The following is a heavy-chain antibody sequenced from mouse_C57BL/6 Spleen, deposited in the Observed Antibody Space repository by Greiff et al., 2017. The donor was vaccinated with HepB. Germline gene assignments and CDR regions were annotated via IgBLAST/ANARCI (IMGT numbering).Heavy chain of an antibody. CDR2: ISDGGSYT. CDR3: ARGGSDGRGAMDY. Sequence: EVKLQESGGGLVKPGGSLKLSCAASGFTFSSYAMSWVRQTPEKRLEWVATISDGGSYTYYPDNVKGRFTISRDNAKNNLYLQMSHLKSEDTAMYYCARGGSDGRGAMDYWGQGTSVTVSS. J-gene: IGHJ4*01. CDR1: GFTFSSYA. D-gene: IGHD1-1*02. V-gene: IGHV5-4*03.